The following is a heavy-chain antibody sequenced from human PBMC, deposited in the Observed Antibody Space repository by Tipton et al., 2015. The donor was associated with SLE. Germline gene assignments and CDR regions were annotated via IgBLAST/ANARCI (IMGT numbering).Heavy chain of an antibody. V-gene: IGHV4-39*01. CDR2: IYYSGST. D-gene: IGHD2-15*01. J-gene: IGHJ4*02. Sequence: TLSLTCTVSGGSISSSSYYRGWIRPPPGKGLEWIGSIYYSGSTYYNPSLKSRVTISVDTSKNQFSLKLSSVTAADTAAYYCATGSGSLRYWGQGLQVTVSS. CDR3: ATGSGSLRY. CDR1: GGSISSSSYY.